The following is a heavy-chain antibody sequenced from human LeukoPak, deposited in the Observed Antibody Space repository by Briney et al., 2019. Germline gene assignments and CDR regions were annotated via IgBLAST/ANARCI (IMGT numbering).Heavy chain of an antibody. J-gene: IGHJ5*02. CDR1: GGSISSYY. CDR2: IYYSGST. V-gene: IGHV4-59*01. D-gene: IGHD1-26*01. Sequence: PSETLSLTCTVSGGSISSYYWSWIRQPPGKGLEWIGYIYYSGSTNYNPSLKSRVTISVDTSKNQFSLKLSSVTAATARVYYCARIVAGTTASCGQGNLVTVSS. CDR3: ARIVAGTTAS.